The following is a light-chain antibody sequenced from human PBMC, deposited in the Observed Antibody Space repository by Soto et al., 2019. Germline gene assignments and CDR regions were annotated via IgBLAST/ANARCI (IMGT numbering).Light chain of an antibody. J-gene: IGKJ4*01. V-gene: IGKV3-20*01. Sequence: EIVLTHSPCDLSLSPGERATLSCRASQSVSSTSLAWYQQKPGHAPRLLIYGASSRATGIPDRFSGSGSGTDFILTISRLEPEDFAVYYCQQYSSSPLTFGGGTKVDIK. CDR2: GAS. CDR3: QQYSSSPLT. CDR1: QSVSSTS.